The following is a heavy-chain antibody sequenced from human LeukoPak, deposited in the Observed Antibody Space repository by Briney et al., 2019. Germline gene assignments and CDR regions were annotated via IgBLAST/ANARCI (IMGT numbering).Heavy chain of an antibody. CDR1: GGTFSSYA. Sequence: SVKVSCKASGGTFSSYAISWVRQAPGQGLEWMGGIIPIFGTANYAQKFQGRVTMTRNTSISTAYMEQSSLRSEDTAVYYCARGHGGVDYWGQGTLVTVSS. J-gene: IGHJ4*02. D-gene: IGHD3-10*01. V-gene: IGHV1-69*05. CDR2: IIPIFGTA. CDR3: ARGHGGVDY.